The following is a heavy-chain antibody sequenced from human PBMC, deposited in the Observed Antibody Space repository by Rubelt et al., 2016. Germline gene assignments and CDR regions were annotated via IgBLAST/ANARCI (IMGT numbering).Heavy chain of an antibody. V-gene: IGHV4-39*01. D-gene: IGHD2-15*01. CDR2: IYYRGST. CDR1: GGAISRSNYY. J-gene: IGHJ4*02. CDR3: ATITVGYCSGNDCKDF. Sequence: QLQLQESGPGMVKNSETLSLTCTVSGGAISRSNYYWAWVRQPPGKGLEWIGSIYYRGSTYYNPSLKRRVTLSIDTNTTKNQFPMKRYSVTAADTAVYYCATITVGYCSGNDCKDFWGQGTLVTVSS.